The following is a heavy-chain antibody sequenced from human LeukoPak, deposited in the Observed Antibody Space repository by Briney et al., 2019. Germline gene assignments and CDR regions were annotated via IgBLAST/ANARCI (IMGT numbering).Heavy chain of an antibody. J-gene: IGHJ4*02. CDR2: IYYSGTT. D-gene: IGHD3-22*01. Sequence: SQTLSLTCTVSGGSISSSGYYWSWLRQHPGKGLEWIGYIYYSGTTYYNPSLKSRVTISVDTSKKQFSLKLFSVTAADTAMYYCAREYYYDSSGYLDYWGQGTLVTVSS. CDR1: GGSISSSGYY. CDR3: AREYYYDSSGYLDY. V-gene: IGHV4-31*03.